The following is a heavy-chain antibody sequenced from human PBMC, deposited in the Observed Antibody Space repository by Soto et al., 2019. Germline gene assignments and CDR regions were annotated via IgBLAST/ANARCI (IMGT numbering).Heavy chain of an antibody. V-gene: IGHV3-23*01. Sequence: GGSLRLSCAASGFTFITYPMTFCGHSPGKGLEWVSGISGSGISTYYTDSVKGRFTISRDNSKNTVFLQMNSLRDEDTAVYYCVKPPVITASYYYYDMDVWGQGTTVTVSS. CDR2: ISGSGIST. J-gene: IGHJ6*02. CDR3: VKPPVITASYYYYDMDV. CDR1: GFTFITYP. D-gene: IGHD4-4*01.